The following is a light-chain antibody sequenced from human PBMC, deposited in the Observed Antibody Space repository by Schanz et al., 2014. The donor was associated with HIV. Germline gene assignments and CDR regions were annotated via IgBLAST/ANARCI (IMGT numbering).Light chain of an antibody. CDR2: KAS. CDR3: QQSYSTPQT. V-gene: IGKV1-5*03. Sequence: IQMTQSPATLSASVGDRVTITCRASQSIGDSLAWLQQKPGRAPKVLIYKASTLESGVPSTFRGSGSGTDFTLTISSLQPEDFATYYCQQSYSTPQTFGQGTKVEIK. CDR1: QSIGDS. J-gene: IGKJ1*01.